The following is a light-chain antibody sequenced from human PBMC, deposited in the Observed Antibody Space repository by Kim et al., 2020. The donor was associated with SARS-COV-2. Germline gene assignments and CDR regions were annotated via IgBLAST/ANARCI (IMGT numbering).Light chain of an antibody. Sequence: VSVSPVQRANIYCSVDKLGDKYVYRYQQKPGQSHLLVIYNDTQGPSGSPERFSRSTSGNTATLTISGTQAMDEADYYCQAWDSSTVFGGGTQLTVL. J-gene: IGLJ2*01. CDR2: NDT. CDR1: KLGDKY. V-gene: IGLV3-1*01. CDR3: QAWDSSTV.